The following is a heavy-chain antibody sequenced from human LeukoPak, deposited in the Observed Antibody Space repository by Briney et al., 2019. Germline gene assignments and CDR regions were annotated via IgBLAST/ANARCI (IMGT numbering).Heavy chain of an antibody. D-gene: IGHD3-22*01. CDR3: TTYYYDGSGTVFINY. Sequence: GGSLKLSCATSGFMFSGSAMHWVRQASGKGLEWIGRIRTRKNNYATAYGASVTGRFIISRDDSKKTTDLQMNSLKTEDTAVYYCTTYYYDGSGTVFINYWGQGTLVTVTS. CDR1: GFMFSGSA. V-gene: IGHV3-73*01. J-gene: IGHJ4*02. CDR2: IRTRKNNYAT.